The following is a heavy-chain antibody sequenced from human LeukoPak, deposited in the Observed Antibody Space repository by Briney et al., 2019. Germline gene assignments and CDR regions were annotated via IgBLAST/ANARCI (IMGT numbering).Heavy chain of an antibody. CDR1: GGSFSGYY. CDR2: IYTSGST. J-gene: IGHJ4*02. CDR3: ARDGDLGIFDY. D-gene: IGHD3-16*01. Sequence: PSETLSLTCAVYGGSFSGYYWSWIRQPAGKGLEWIGRIYTSGSTNYNPSLKSRVTMSVDTSKNQFSLKLSSVTAADTAVYYCARDGDLGIFDYWGQGTLVTVSS. V-gene: IGHV4-4*07.